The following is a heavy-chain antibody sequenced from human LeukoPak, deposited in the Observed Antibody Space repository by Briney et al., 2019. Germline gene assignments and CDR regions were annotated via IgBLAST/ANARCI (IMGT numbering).Heavy chain of an antibody. CDR1: GGTFSSYA. V-gene: IGHV1-69*01. D-gene: IGHD2-21*01. Sequence: SVKVSCKASGGTFSSYAISWVRQAPGQGLEWMGGIIPIFGTANYAQKFQGRVTITADESTSTAYMELSRLRSDDTAVYHCARDHIVVVIDYYGMDVWGQGTTVTVSS. J-gene: IGHJ6*02. CDR2: IIPIFGTA. CDR3: ARDHIVVVIDYYGMDV.